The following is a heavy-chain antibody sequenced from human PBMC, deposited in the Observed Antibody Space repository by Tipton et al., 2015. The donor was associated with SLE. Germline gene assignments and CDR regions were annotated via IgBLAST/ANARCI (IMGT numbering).Heavy chain of an antibody. D-gene: IGHD3-22*01. V-gene: IGHV4-39*01. Sequence: LRLSCTVSGGSISSSSYYWGWIRQPPGKGLEWIGSIYYSGSTYYNPSPKSRITISVHTSKNQFSLKLSSVTAADTAVYYCASAVVVNNDWYFDLWGCGTLVTVSS. J-gene: IGHJ2*01. CDR1: GGSISSSSYY. CDR2: IYYSGST. CDR3: ASAVVVNNDWYFDL.